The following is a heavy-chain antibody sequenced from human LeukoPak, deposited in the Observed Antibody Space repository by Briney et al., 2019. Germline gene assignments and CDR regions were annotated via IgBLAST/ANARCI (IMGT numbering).Heavy chain of an antibody. CDR2: ISSSGSTI. J-gene: IGHJ4*02. D-gene: IGHD6-19*01. V-gene: IGHV3-48*03. CDR1: GFTFSSYD. Sequence: GGSLRLSCAASGFTFSSYDMNWVRQAPGKGLEWVSYISSSGSTIYYADSVKGRFTISRDNAKNSLYLQMNSLRAEDTAVYYCARDPGRSGWDYWGQGTLVTVSS. CDR3: ARDPGRSGWDY.